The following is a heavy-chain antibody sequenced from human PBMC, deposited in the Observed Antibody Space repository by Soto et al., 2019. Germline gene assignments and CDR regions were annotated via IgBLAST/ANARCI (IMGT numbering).Heavy chain of an antibody. D-gene: IGHD2-2*01. CDR2: IFHSGTT. V-gene: IGHV4-59*01. CDR3: AIGGNRKSTTSSGVGGGDY. Sequence: LSLTCTVSGASISSSYWSWIRQSPGKGLEWIGYIFHSGTTNYNPSLKSRVTISVDTSKNQFSLNLSYLTTQATAVDFCAIGGNRKSTTSSGVGGGDYWGQGTLVTVSS. CDR1: GASISSSY. J-gene: IGHJ4*02.